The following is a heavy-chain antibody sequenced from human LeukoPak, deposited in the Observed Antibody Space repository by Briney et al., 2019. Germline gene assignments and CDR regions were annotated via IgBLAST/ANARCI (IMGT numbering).Heavy chain of an antibody. CDR2: INHSGST. Sequence: SETLSLTCAVYGGSFSGYYWSWIRQPPGKGLEWIGEINHSGSTNYNPSLKSRVSISVDTSKNQFSLKLSSVTAADTAVYYCASAPATTVTTGGWFDPWGQGNLVSVSS. CDR1: GGSFSGYY. J-gene: IGHJ5*02. CDR3: ASAPATTVTTGGWFDP. D-gene: IGHD4-17*01. V-gene: IGHV4-34*01.